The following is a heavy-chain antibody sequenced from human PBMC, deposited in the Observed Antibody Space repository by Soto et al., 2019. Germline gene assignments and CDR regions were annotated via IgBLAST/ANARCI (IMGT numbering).Heavy chain of an antibody. V-gene: IGHV1-3*01. CDR2: INAGNGNT. D-gene: IGHD3-22*01. CDR3: ATGARGGYYYDSSGYYCHS. J-gene: IGHJ4*02. Sequence: ASVKVSCKASGYTFTSYAMHWVRQAPGQRLEWMGWINAGNGNTKYSQKFQGRVTITRDTSASTAYMELSSLRSEDTAVYYCATGARGGYYYDSSGYYCHSWGQGTLVTVSS. CDR1: GYTFTSYA.